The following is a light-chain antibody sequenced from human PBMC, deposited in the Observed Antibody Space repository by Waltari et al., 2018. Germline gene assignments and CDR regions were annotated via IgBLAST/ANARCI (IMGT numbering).Light chain of an antibody. V-gene: IGLV4-69*01. J-gene: IGLJ3*02. CDR2: VTSDGSH. Sequence: QLVLTQSPSASASLGASVKLTCTLSSGHSSNVIAWHQQQPEKGPRYLMQVTSDGSHSKGDKIPDRFSGSSSGAEHYLTISSLQSEDEADYYCQTGGHGTWVFGGGTKLTVL. CDR3: QTGGHGTWV. CDR1: SGHSSNV.